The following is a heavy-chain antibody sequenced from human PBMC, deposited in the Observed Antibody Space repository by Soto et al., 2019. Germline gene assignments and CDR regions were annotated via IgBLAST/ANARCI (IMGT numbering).Heavy chain of an antibody. D-gene: IGHD6-6*01. Sequence: QMQLQESGPGLVKPSGTLSLTCGVSGGSISSSKWWTWVRQPPGKGPEWIGEIYHSGSTNYNPSLTRPVTISLANSNNQFSLTLTSVTAAETAVYYCASQDYSSSTDASFLVNGYFDLWGRGILVTVSS. CDR2: IYHSGST. J-gene: IGHJ2*01. V-gene: IGHV4-4*02. CDR1: GGSISSSKW. CDR3: ASQDYSSSTDASFLVNGYFDL.